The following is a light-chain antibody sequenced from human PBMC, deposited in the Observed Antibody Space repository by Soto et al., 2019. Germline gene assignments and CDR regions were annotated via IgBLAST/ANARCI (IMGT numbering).Light chain of an antibody. CDR1: SSDVGGYNY. CDR2: EVS. CDR3: QSYDNSLSHVV. Sequence: QSALTQPASVSGSPGQSITISCTGTSSDVGGYNYVSWYQQHPGKAPKLMIYEVSNRPSGVSNRFSGSKSGNTASLAITGLQAEDEADYYCQSYDNSLSHVVFGGGTKVTVL. J-gene: IGLJ2*01. V-gene: IGLV2-14*01.